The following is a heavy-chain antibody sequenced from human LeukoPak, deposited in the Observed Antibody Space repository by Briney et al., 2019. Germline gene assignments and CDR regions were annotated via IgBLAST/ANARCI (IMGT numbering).Heavy chain of an antibody. CDR3: ARDGGTDWYDP. CDR1: GFTFNKYR. D-gene: IGHD3-16*01. V-gene: IGHV3-7*01. CDR2: IKQDGSEK. J-gene: IGHJ5*02. Sequence: GGSLRLSCAASGFTFNKYRLTWVRQAPGKGLEWVANIKQDGSEKTYVDSVKGRFTISRDNAKNSIYLQMNSLRVEDTAIYYCARDGGTDWYDPWGQGTLVSVSS.